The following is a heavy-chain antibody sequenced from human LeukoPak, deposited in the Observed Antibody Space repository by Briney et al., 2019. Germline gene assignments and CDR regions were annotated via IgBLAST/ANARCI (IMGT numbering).Heavy chain of an antibody. D-gene: IGHD3-22*01. CDR1: GFTFSDYY. CDR3: AKDNDSSGYYYFSWVFDY. Sequence: GGSLRLSCAASGFTFSDYYMSWIRQAPGKGLEWVSYISSSGSTIYYADSVKGRFTISRDNSKNTLYLQMNSLRAEDTAVYYCAKDNDSSGYYYFSWVFDYWGQGTLVTVSS. J-gene: IGHJ4*02. V-gene: IGHV3-11*04. CDR2: ISSSGSTI.